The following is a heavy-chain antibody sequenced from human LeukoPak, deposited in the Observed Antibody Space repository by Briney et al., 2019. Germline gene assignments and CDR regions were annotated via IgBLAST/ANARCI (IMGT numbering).Heavy chain of an antibody. CDR3: ARVGASYFGAGIFGGYSDY. Sequence: GASVKVSCKASGYTFTGYYMHWVRQAPGQGLEWMGWINPNSGGTNYAQKFQGRVTLTRDMSISTAYMELSRLRSDDTAVYYCARVGASYFGAGIFGGYSDYWGQGTLVTVSS. J-gene: IGHJ4*02. D-gene: IGHD2-15*01. CDR2: INPNSGGT. V-gene: IGHV1-2*02. CDR1: GYTFTGYY.